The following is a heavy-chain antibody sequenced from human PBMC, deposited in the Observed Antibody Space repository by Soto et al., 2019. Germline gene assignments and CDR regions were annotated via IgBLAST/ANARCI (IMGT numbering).Heavy chain of an antibody. CDR1: WDTFNSCD. J-gene: IGHJ6*01. CDR2: IITYNGNT. Sequence: GASVKVSCKTSWDTFNSCDISWVRQAPEQGLEWMGLIITYNGNTNYTQKLQGRVTMTTDTSTNTVYTEPKNLRPDDSALYYCASGFRYNYRSNTLYGVDVRGRGTTVTVS. CDR3: ASGFRYNYRSNTLYGVDV. V-gene: IGHV1-18*04. D-gene: IGHD5-18*01.